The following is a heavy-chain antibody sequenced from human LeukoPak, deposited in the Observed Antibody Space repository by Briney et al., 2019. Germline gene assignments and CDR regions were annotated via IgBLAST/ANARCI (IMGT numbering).Heavy chain of an antibody. CDR3: ATDYYDSSGDYTVDY. Sequence: GGSLRLSCAASGFTFRTYAMSWVRQAPGKGLEWVSVISGGGDTTHYAESVKGRFTISRDNSKNRLYLQMNSLRAEDTAVYYCATDYYDSSGDYTVDYWGQGTLVTVSS. J-gene: IGHJ4*02. V-gene: IGHV3-23*01. CDR2: ISGGGDTT. D-gene: IGHD3-22*01. CDR1: GFTFRTYA.